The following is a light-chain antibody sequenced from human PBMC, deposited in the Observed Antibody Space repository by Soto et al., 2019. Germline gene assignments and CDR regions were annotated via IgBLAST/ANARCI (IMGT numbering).Light chain of an antibody. Sequence: EIVLTQSPGTLSLSPGERATLSCRASQSVSSSYLAWYQQKPGQAPRLLIYGASSRATGIPDRFSGSGSGTDSTLTISRLEPEDFAVYYCQQYGSSPLIPFGQGTRLEIK. V-gene: IGKV3-20*01. CDR3: QQYGSSPLIP. CDR2: GAS. CDR1: QSVSSSY. J-gene: IGKJ5*01.